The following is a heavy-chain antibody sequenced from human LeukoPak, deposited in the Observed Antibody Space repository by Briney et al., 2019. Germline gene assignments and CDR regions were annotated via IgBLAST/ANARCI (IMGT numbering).Heavy chain of an antibody. CDR3: ARDRGWELLSFSFDY. J-gene: IGHJ4*02. D-gene: IGHD1-26*01. Sequence: ASVKVSCKASGYTFTSYYMHWVRQAPGQGLEWMGIINPSGGSTSYAQKFQGRVTMTRDMSTSTVYMELSSLRSEDTAVYYCARDRGWELLSFSFDYWGQGTLVTVSS. CDR1: GYTFTSYY. V-gene: IGHV1-46*01. CDR2: INPSGGST.